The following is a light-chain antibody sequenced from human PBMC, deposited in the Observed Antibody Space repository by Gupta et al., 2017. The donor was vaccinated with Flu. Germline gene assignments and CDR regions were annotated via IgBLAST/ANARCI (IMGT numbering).Light chain of an antibody. CDR3: QSYDTSLSAWV. CDR2: ANT. Sequence: QSVLTQPPSVSGAPGPRVTISCTGGDSHIGAGYDVHWYQQLPGTAPKLLIQANTNRPSGVPDRFSGSKSGTSASLAITGLQAEDEADYYCQSYDTSLSAWVFGGGTRLTVL. V-gene: IGLV1-40*01. J-gene: IGLJ3*02. CDR1: DSHIGAGYD.